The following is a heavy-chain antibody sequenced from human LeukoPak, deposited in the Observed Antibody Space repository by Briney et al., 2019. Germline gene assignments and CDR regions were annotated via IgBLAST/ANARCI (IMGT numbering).Heavy chain of an antibody. CDR3: ARDGVVVAADYYYYGMDV. V-gene: IGHV1-18*04. CDR2: ISACNGNT. J-gene: IGHJ6*04. D-gene: IGHD2-15*01. Sequence: ASVKVSCKASGYTFTSYGISWVRQAPGQGLEWMGWISACNGNTNYAQKLQGRVTMTTDTSTSTAYMELRSLRSDDTAVYYCARDGVVVAADYYYYGMDVWGKGTTVTVSS. CDR1: GYTFTSYG.